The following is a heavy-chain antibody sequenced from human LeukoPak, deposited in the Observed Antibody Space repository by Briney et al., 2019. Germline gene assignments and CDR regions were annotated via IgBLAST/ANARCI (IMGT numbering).Heavy chain of an antibody. J-gene: IGHJ4*02. CDR1: GFTFRAYG. CDR2: ISYDGSNT. CDR3: AKEGDISSSWYLSNYFDY. D-gene: IGHD6-13*01. V-gene: IGHV3-30*18. Sequence: GGSLRLSCAASGFTFRAYGMHWVRQAPGKGLEWVAIISYDGSNTYYADSVKGRFTISRDNSKNTLYLQMDSLRAEDTAVYYCAKEGDISSSWYLSNYFDYWGQGTLVTVSS.